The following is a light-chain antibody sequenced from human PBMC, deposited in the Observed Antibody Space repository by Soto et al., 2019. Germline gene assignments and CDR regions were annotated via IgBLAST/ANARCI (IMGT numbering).Light chain of an antibody. CDR3: QQYGSSQYT. CDR1: QSVSSSY. Sequence: EIVLTQSPGTLSLSPGERATLSCRASQSVSSSYLAWFQQKPGQAPRLLIYGASSRATGIPDRFRGSGSGTDFTLTISRLEPEAFAVYYCQQYGSSQYTFGQGTKLEIK. V-gene: IGKV3-20*01. J-gene: IGKJ2*01. CDR2: GAS.